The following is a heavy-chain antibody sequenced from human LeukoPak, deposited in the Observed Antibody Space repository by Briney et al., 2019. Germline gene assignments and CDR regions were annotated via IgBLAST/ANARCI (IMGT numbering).Heavy chain of an antibody. Sequence: SVKVSCKASGGTFSSYAISWVRQAPGHGREWMGGIIPIFDTANYAQKFPGRVTITAAESASTAYMELSSLRSEDTAVYYCATSLYGDYGFGAFDIWGQGTMVTVSS. V-gene: IGHV1-69*01. CDR3: ATSLYGDYGFGAFDI. CDR2: IIPIFDTA. J-gene: IGHJ3*02. D-gene: IGHD4-17*01. CDR1: GGTFSSYA.